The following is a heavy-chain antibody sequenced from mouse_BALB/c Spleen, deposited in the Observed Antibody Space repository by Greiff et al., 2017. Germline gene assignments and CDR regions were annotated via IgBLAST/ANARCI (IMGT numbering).Heavy chain of an antibody. CDR3: ATNGYYGGDYYAMDY. CDR2: IWAGGST. V-gene: IGHV2-9*02. Sequence: VKLMESGPGLVAPSQSLSITCTVSGFSLTSYGVHWVRQPPGKGLEWLGVIWAGGSTNYNSALMSRLSISKDNSKSQVFLKMNSLQTDDTAMYYCATNGYYGGDYYAMDYWGQGTSVTVSS. CDR1: GFSLTSYG. D-gene: IGHD2-3*01. J-gene: IGHJ4*01.